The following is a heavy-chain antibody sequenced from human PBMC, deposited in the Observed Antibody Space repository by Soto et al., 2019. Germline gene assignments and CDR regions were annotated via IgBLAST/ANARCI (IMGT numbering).Heavy chain of an antibody. J-gene: IGHJ5*01. D-gene: IGHD3-10*01. Sequence: GGSLRLSCSASGFTFSNYAMDWVRRAPGMGLEYVSPLNTSGGSTYYGVSVRGRFTISRDSSANTVHLQMSRLRVDDTAIYYCARGIEALPISHPYYFDSWGQGTVVTVSS. CDR1: GFTFSNYA. CDR3: ARGIEALPISHPYYFDS. CDR2: LNTSGGST. V-gene: IGHV3-64D*08.